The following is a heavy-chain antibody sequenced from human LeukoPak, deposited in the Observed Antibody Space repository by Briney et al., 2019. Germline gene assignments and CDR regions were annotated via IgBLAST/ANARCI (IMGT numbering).Heavy chain of an antibody. V-gene: IGHV1-2*02. D-gene: IGHD1-1*01. J-gene: IGHJ6*03. CDR3: ARDLFWNDEAYYYYYMDV. Sequence: GASVKVSCKASGYTFTGYYMHWVRQAPGQGLEWMGWINPNSGGTNYAQKFQGRVTMTRDTSISTAYMELSRPRSDDTAVYYCARDLFWNDEAYYYYYMDVWGKGTTVTVSS. CDR1: GYTFTGYY. CDR2: INPNSGGT.